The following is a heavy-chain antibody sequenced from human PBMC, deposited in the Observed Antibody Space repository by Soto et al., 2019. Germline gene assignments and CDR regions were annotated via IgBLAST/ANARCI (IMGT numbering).Heavy chain of an antibody. CDR1: GFTFSSYD. CDR2: IGTAGDT. V-gene: IGHV3-13*01. CDR3: ARLGMYYYMDV. J-gene: IGHJ6*03. Sequence: GGSLRLSCAASGFTFSSYDMHWVRQATGKGLEWVSAIGTAGDTYYPGSVKGRFTISRENAKNSLYLQMNSLRAGDTAVYYCARLGMYYYMDVWGKGTTVTVSS.